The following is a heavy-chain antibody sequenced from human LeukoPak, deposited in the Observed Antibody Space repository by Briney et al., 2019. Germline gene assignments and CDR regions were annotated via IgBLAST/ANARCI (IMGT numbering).Heavy chain of an antibody. J-gene: IGHJ4*02. D-gene: IGHD6-19*01. CDR2: ISYDGSNK. Sequence: PGRSLRLSCAASGFSFSSYGMHWVRQAPGKGLEWVAVISYDGSNKYYADSVKGRFTISRDNAKNSLYLQMNSLRAEDTAVYYCARDLYSSGENYWGQGTLVTVSS. CDR1: GFSFSSYG. V-gene: IGHV3-30*03. CDR3: ARDLYSSGENY.